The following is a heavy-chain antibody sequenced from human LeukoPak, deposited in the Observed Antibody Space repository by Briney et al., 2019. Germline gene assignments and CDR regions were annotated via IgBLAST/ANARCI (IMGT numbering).Heavy chain of an antibody. D-gene: IGHD5-18*01. CDR2: IYYSGST. CDR1: GGSISSYY. V-gene: IGHV4-59*08. CDR3: ARLGGYSYGFWFDP. Sequence: PSETLSLTCTVSGGSISSYYWSWIRQPPGKGLEWIGYIYYSGSTNYNPSLKSRVTISVDTSKNQFSLKLSSVTAADTAVYYCARLGGYSYGFWFDPWGQGTLVTVSS. J-gene: IGHJ5*02.